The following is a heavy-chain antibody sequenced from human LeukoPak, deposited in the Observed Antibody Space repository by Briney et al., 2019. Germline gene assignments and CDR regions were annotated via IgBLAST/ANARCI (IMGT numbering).Heavy chain of an antibody. CDR3: ARDLTDGDLLSNWFDP. J-gene: IGHJ5*02. CDR1: GYTFTSYG. D-gene: IGHD4-17*01. V-gene: IGHV1-18*01. CDR2: ISAYNGNT. Sequence: ASVKVSCKASGYTFTSYGISWVRQAPGQGLEWMGWISAYNGNTNYAQKLQGRVTMTTDTSTSTAYMELRSLRSDDTAVYYCARDLTDGDLLSNWFDPWGQGTLVTVSS.